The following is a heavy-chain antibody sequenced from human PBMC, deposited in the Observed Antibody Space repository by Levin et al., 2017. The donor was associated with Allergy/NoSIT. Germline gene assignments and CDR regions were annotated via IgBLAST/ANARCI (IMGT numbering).Heavy chain of an antibody. CDR2: IFHSGST. D-gene: IGHD5-12*01. CDR1: GDSISSNFW. V-gene: IGHV4-4*02. CDR3: ARDDRYDGAIDY. Sequence: SQTLSLTCAVSGDSISSNFWWSWVRQPPGKGLEWIGEIFHSGSTNYNPSLKSRVTISIDQSKSQLSLELSSVTAADTAVYYCARDDRYDGAIDYWGQGILVTVSS. J-gene: IGHJ4*02.